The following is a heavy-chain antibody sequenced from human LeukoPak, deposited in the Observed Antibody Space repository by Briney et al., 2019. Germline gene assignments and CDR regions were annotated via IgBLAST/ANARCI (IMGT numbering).Heavy chain of an antibody. D-gene: IGHD3-22*01. CDR2: ISYDGRNK. V-gene: IGHV3-30*18. CDR3: AKGGFDSSGYWPPPWDYFDY. CDR1: GFTFSSYG. J-gene: IGHJ4*02. Sequence: PGRSLRHSRVASGFTFSSYGMHRVRPAPGKGLERVAVISYDGRNKYYADSVNGRFTISRDNYKNTLYLQMNSLRAEDTAVYYCAKGGFDSSGYWPPPWDYFDYWGQGTLVTVSS.